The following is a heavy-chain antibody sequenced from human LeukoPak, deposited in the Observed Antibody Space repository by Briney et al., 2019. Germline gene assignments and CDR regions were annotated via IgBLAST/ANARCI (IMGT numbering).Heavy chain of an antibody. J-gene: IGHJ4*02. CDR1: GFSFNSHA. V-gene: IGHV3-23*01. CDR2: ISRSGVTT. Sequence: GGSLRLSCAASGFSFNSHAMSWVRQAPGQGLEWVSSISRSGVTTYYADSVKGRFTVIRDISKNTLSLQMNSLRAGDTAVYYCAKDLGYSTGWYAFDCWGQGTLVTVSS. CDR3: AKDLGYSTGWYAFDC. D-gene: IGHD6-19*01.